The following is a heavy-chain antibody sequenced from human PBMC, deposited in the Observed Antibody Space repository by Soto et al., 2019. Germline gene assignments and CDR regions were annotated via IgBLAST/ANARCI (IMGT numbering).Heavy chain of an antibody. J-gene: IGHJ3*02. D-gene: IGHD3-22*01. V-gene: IGHV3-30-3*01. CDR3: ARTLAGHYYDSSGYPDAFDI. CDR2: ISYDGSNK. CDR1: GFTFSSYA. Sequence: QVQLVESGGGVVQPGRSLRLSCAASGFTFSSYAMHWVRQAPGKGLEWVAVISYDGSNKYYADSVKGRFTISRDNSKNKLYLQMNRLRAEDTAVYYCARTLAGHYYDSSGYPDAFDIWGQGTMVTVSS.